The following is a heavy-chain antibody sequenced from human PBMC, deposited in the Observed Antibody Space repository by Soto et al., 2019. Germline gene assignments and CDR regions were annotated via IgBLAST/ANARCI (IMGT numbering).Heavy chain of an antibody. J-gene: IGHJ4*02. D-gene: IGHD4-17*01. CDR1: RFTFSSYA. Sequence: EVQLLESGGGLVQPGGSLRLSCAASRFTFSSYAMSWVRQAPGKGLDWVSTISGSGGSTYYADSVKGRFTMSRDNSKNTVYLQMNSLRAEDTAIYYCAKERQATTVTLPDYWGQGTLVTVSS. V-gene: IGHV3-23*01. CDR2: ISGSGGST. CDR3: AKERQATTVTLPDY.